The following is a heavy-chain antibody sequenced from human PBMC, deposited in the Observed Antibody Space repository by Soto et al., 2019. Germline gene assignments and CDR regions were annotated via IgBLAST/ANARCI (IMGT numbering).Heavy chain of an antibody. CDR2: ISAYNGNT. D-gene: IGHD3-10*01. CDR1: CYTFTNYC. CDR3: AREGASPVEF. Sequence: GASVLVSFKACCYTFTNYCVTWLRQAPGQGHEFMGWISAYNGNTYYAEKFQGRLTMTTDTLTSTAYMELRSLKSDDTAIYYCAREGASPVEFWGQGSLVTVSS. J-gene: IGHJ4*02. V-gene: IGHV1-18*01.